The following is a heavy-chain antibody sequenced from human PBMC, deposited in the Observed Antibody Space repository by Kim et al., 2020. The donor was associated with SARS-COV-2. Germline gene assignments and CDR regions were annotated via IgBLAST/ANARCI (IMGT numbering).Heavy chain of an antibody. CDR3: ARGLYYNSRSLNP. CDR2: ITHRGST. V-gene: IGHV4-34*01. J-gene: IGHJ1*01. Sequence: PPGKGLEWIGEITHRGSTNYNPAMKTRVTMSVDTAKKEFSLTLTSVTAADTAVYFCARGLYYNSRSLNPWGQGTLVIVS. D-gene: IGHD3-10*01.